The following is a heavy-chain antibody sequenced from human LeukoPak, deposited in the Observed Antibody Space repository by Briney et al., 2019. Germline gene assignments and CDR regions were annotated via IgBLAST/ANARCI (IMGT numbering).Heavy chain of an antibody. CDR2: INKSGGIT. CDR3: ARVLRYCSGGNCYSGGLGYMDV. Sequence: GGSLRLSCAASGFTFSNAWMSWVRQAPGKGLEWVSTINKSGGITYYADSVKGRFTISRDNSKNTLYLQMNSLRAEDTAVYYCARVLRYCSGGNCYSGGLGYMDVWGKGTTVTISS. V-gene: IGHV3-23*01. J-gene: IGHJ6*03. CDR1: GFTFSNAW. D-gene: IGHD2-15*01.